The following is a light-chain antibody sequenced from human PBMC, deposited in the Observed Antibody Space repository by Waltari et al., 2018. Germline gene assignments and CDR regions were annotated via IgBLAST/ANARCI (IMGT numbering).Light chain of an antibody. CDR3: QQRRSWPLT. CDR1: QSVGTY. V-gene: IGKV3-11*01. CDR2: DAS. Sequence: IVLTQSPAILSCSPGEIATLAYRASQSVGTYLAWYQQRPGQSPRLLIYDASYRATGIPGRFSGSGSETDFTLTISSLQPEDFAVYYCQQRRSWPLTFGGGTRVQI. J-gene: IGKJ4*01.